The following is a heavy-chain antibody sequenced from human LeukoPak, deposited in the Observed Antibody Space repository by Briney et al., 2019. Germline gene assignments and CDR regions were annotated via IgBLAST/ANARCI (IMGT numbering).Heavy chain of an antibody. V-gene: IGHV3-64D*06. Sequence: GGSLRLSCSASGFIFSTYTMYWVRQAPGKGLEYVSVINGDGRTTYYIDSVKGRFTISRDNSKSTLYLQMSSLRADDTAVYYCVGDQVDDTGYLRWGQGTRVTVSA. D-gene: IGHD5-12*01. CDR2: INGDGRTT. CDR3: VGDQVDDTGYLR. CDR1: GFIFSTYT. J-gene: IGHJ4*02.